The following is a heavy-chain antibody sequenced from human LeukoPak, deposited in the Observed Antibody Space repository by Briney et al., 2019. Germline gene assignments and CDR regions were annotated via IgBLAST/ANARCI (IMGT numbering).Heavy chain of an antibody. D-gene: IGHD1-26*01. Sequence: GGSLRLSCAASGFIFSTYAMTWVRQAPGKGLEWVSTFDTDGNTYYTDSVRGRFTISRDTSKNTLNLQMNSLRVEDTAVYYCAKDKSGSRSWGQGTMVTVSS. CDR1: GFIFSTYA. CDR2: FDTDGNT. CDR3: AKDKSGSRS. V-gene: IGHV3-23*01. J-gene: IGHJ3*01.